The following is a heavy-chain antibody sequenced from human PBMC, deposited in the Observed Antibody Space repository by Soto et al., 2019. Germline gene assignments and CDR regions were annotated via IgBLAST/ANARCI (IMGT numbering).Heavy chain of an antibody. CDR1: GGSISSGGYY. CDR3: ARETDYYGSGSYYNAPS. J-gene: IGHJ4*02. D-gene: IGHD3-10*01. V-gene: IGHV4-31*03. Sequence: SETLSLTCTVSGGSISSGGYYWSWIRQHPGKGLEWIGYIYYSGSTYYNPPLKSRVTISVDTSKNQFSLKLSSVTAADTAVYYCARETDYYGSGSYYNAPSWGQGTLVTVSS. CDR2: IYYSGST.